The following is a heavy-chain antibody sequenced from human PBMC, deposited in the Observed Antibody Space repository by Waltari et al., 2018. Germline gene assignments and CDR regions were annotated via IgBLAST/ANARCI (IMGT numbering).Heavy chain of an antibody. J-gene: IGHJ3*02. CDR1: GGSLSSYY. D-gene: IGHD3-9*01. CDR2: IYYSGST. CDR3: ARETGSTAFDI. Sequence: QVQLPESGPALVKPSETLSLTLPVPGGSLSSYYWRWVRPPPGKGLEWIGYIYYSGSTNYNPSLKSRVTISVDTSKNQFSLKLSSVTAADTAVYYCARETGSTAFDIWGQGTMVTVSS. V-gene: IGHV4-59*01.